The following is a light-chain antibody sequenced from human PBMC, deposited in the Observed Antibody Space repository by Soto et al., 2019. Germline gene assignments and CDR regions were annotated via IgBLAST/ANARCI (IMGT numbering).Light chain of an antibody. CDR1: QGIIDY. Sequence: DIQMTQSPSSLSASVGDTVTITCRASQGIIDYLAWYQQRPGKAPHLLIYAASTLQIGVPSRFSGSGAGTDFTLTISSLQPEDAATYYCQKYDSAPQTCGPGTKVEIK. V-gene: IGKV1-27*01. CDR2: AAS. J-gene: IGKJ1*01. CDR3: QKYDSAPQT.